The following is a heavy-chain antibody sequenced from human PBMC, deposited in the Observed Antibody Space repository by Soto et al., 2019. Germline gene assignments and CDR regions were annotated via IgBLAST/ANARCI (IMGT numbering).Heavy chain of an antibody. CDR3: ARLLTEGATYRDDAFDM. CDR1: GYTFTSHG. Sequence: QLQLVQSGGEVKTPGASVKVSCTTSGYTFTSHGISWVRQAPGQGLEWMGWISTYNGKTDYAQKFQGRVTMTADTLTSTVYMEVRSLRSDDTAVYYCARLLTEGATYRDDAFDMWGQGTKVTVSS. D-gene: IGHD1-26*01. V-gene: IGHV1-18*01. J-gene: IGHJ3*02. CDR2: ISTYNGKT.